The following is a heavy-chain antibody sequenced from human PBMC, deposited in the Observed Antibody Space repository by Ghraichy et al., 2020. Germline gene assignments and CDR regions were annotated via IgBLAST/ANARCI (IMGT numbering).Heavy chain of an antibody. CDR3: ARDGLVQYCSGGSCYLNR. V-gene: IGHV1-18*04. CDR2: ISAYNGNT. CDR1: GYTFTSYG. J-gene: IGHJ5*02. D-gene: IGHD2-15*01. Sequence: ASVKVSCKASGYTFTSYGISWVRQAPGQGLEWMGWISAYNGNTNYAQKLQGRVTMTTDTSTSTAYMELRSLRSDDTAVYYCARDGLVQYCSGGSCYLNRWGQGTLVTVSS.